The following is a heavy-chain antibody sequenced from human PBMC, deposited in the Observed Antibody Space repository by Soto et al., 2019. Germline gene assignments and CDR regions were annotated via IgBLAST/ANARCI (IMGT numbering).Heavy chain of an antibody. Sequence: EVQLLESGGGLVQPGGSLRLSCAASGFTFSIYAMTWVRQAPGKGLEWVSTVSGSGVSTYYADSVKGRFTISRDNSNRAVDVQMNSLRAEATAVYYCVNWGNFDFWSGYSFDLLGEGTLGSGSS. V-gene: IGHV3-23*01. D-gene: IGHD3-3*01. CDR3: VNWGNFDFWSGYSFDL. CDR1: GFTFSIYA. CDR2: VSGSGVST. J-gene: IGHJ4*02.